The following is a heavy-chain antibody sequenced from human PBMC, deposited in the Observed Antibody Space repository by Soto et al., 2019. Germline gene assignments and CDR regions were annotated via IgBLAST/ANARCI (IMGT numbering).Heavy chain of an antibody. CDR1: VGSFTNSSYY. CDR3: VSQRTTVPTQAYFDY. Sequence: PSETLSLTCTVSVGSFTNSSYYWGWIRQSPGKGLEWIGSVYYRGRSYSKSSVKSRVTISVDTSKNRFSLSLNSVTASDTAVYFCVSQRTTVPTQAYFDYWGPGAPVTVSS. CDR2: VYYRGRS. V-gene: IGHV4-39*01. J-gene: IGHJ4*02. D-gene: IGHD4-17*01.